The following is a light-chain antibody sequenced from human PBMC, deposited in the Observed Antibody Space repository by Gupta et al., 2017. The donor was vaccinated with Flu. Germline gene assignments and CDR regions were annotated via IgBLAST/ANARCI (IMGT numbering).Light chain of an antibody. CDR3: QQYGSWT. J-gene: IGKJ1*01. Sequence: EIVLTQSPGTLSLSPGERATLSCRASQSVSSSYLVWYQQKPGQAPRLLIHGTSSRATGIPDRFSGSGSGTDFTLTISRLEPEDFAVYYCQQYGSWTFGQGTKVEVK. CDR2: GTS. CDR1: QSVSSSY. V-gene: IGKV3-20*01.